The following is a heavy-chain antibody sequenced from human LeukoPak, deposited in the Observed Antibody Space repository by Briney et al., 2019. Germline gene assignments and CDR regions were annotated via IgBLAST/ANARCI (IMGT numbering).Heavy chain of an antibody. CDR1: GYILTSYG. CDR3: ARLYVVVVAAEGLDP. D-gene: IGHD2-15*01. Sequence: GASVKVSCKACGYILTSYGISWVRQAPGQGLEWMGWISAYNGNTNYAQKLQGRVTMTTDTSTSTAYMELRSLRSDDTAVYYCARLYVVVVAAEGLDPWGQGTLVTVSS. J-gene: IGHJ5*02. V-gene: IGHV1-18*01. CDR2: ISAYNGNT.